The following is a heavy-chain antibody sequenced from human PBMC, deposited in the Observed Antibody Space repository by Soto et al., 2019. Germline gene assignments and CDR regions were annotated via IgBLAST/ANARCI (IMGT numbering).Heavy chain of an antibody. V-gene: IGHV2-26*01. D-gene: IGHD2-15*01. Sequence: QVTLKESGPVLVKPTETLTLTCTVSGFSLSNPRMGVSWIRQPPGKALEWLAHIFSNDEKTYSTSLKSRLTISKDTSKNQVVLTMTNMDPVDTATYYCVRVDIVVVGAFDIWGQGTMLTVSS. CDR1: GFSLSNPRMG. J-gene: IGHJ3*02. CDR2: IFSNDEK. CDR3: VRVDIVVVGAFDI.